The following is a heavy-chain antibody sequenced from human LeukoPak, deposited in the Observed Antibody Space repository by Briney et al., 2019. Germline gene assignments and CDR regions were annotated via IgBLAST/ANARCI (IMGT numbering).Heavy chain of an antibody. D-gene: IGHD3-10*01. V-gene: IGHV1-69*13. Sequence: GASVKVSCKASGGTFSSYAISWVRQAPGQGLEWMGGIIPIFGTANYAQKFQGRVTITADESTSAAYMELSSLRSDDTAVYYCASWLRGVIGAFDIWGQGTMVTVSS. J-gene: IGHJ3*02. CDR1: GGTFSSYA. CDR2: IIPIFGTA. CDR3: ASWLRGVIGAFDI.